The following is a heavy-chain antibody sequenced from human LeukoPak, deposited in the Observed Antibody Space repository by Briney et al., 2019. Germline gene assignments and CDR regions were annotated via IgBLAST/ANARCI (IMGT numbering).Heavy chain of an antibody. CDR2: IYYSGST. CDR1: GGSISSGGYY. J-gene: IGHJ5*02. Sequence: SQTLSLTCTVSGGSISSGGYYWSWIRQHPGQGLEWIGYIYYSGSTYYNPSLKSRVTISVDTSKNQFSLKLSSVTAADTAVYYCASVVTEGFDPWGQGTLVTVSS. D-gene: IGHD2-21*02. CDR3: ASVVTEGFDP. V-gene: IGHV4-31*03.